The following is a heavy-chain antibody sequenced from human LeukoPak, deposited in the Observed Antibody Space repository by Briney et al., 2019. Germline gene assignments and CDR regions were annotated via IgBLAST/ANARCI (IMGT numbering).Heavy chain of an antibody. CDR2: ICSSGGST. Sequence: GGSLRLSCAASGFTFSISAMSWVCQPPGKGLEWVSRICSSGGSTYYADSVKGRFTLSRDNSKNTLYLQINNLRAEDTAIYYCAKLGDAFDYWGQGTLVTVSS. CDR1: GFTFSISA. J-gene: IGHJ4*02. V-gene: IGHV3-23*01. D-gene: IGHD3-10*01. CDR3: AKLGDAFDY.